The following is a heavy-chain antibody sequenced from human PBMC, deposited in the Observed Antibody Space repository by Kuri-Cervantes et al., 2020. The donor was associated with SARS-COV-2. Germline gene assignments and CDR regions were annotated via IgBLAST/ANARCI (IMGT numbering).Heavy chain of an antibody. Sequence: KVSCKGSGYSFTSYWIGWVRQMPGKGLEWMGIIYPGGSDTRYSPSFQGQVTISADKSISTAYLQWSSLKASDTAMYYCARHSRSSSSPLDYWGQGTLVTVSS. CDR2: IYPGGSDT. CDR3: ARHSRSSSSPLDY. D-gene: IGHD6-6*01. V-gene: IGHV5-51*01. J-gene: IGHJ4*02. CDR1: GYSFTSYW.